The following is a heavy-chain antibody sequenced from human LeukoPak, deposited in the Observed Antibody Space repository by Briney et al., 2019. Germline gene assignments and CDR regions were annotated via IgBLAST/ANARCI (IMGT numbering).Heavy chain of an antibody. CDR2: IYGDGTI. J-gene: IGHJ5*02. V-gene: IGHV4-4*07. CDR1: GGSISKQY. Sequence: KSSETLSLTCTVSGGSISKQYWTWVRQSAGKGLEWLGRIYGDGTITYNPSLRSRVTMSLDTSKNQFSLRLTSVTAADTAMYYCTRDSGTTGEVKFDPWGQGTLVTVSS. CDR3: TRDSGTTGEVKFDP. D-gene: IGHD3-10*01.